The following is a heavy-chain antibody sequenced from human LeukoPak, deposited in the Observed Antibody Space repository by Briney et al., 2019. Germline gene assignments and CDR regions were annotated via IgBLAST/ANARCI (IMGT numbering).Heavy chain of an antibody. CDR1: GGSISSYY. CDR2: IYYSGST. Sequence: SETLSLTCTVSGGSISSYYWSWIRQPPGKGLEWIGYIYYSGSTNYNPSLKSRVTISVDTSKNQFSLKLSSVTAADTAVYYCAGVVTRYSNWFDPWGQGTLVTVSS. CDR3: AGVVTRYSNWFDP. V-gene: IGHV4-59*01. D-gene: IGHD4-11*01. J-gene: IGHJ5*02.